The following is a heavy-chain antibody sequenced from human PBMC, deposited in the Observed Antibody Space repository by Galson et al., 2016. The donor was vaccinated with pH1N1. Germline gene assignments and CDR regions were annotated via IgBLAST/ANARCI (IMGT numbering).Heavy chain of an antibody. CDR1: GFSLSTSGMS. CDR3: ARSLYGDYVGGMDV. CDR2: LDWDANK. V-gene: IGHV2-70*20. D-gene: IGHD4-17*01. Sequence: PALVKPTQTLTLTCTFSGFSLSTSGMSGTWVRQPPGKALEWLALLDWDANKYYSTSLKTRLTISKDTSRNQVVLIMTNMDPVDTATYYCARSLYGDYVGGMDVWGQGTTVTVSS. J-gene: IGHJ6*02.